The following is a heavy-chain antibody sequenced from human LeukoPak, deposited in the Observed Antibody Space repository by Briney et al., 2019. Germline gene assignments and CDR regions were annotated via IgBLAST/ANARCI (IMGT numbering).Heavy chain of an antibody. Sequence: PSETLSLTCTVSGGSISSYYWSWIRQPAGKGLEWIGRIYTSGSTNYNPSLKSRVTISVDKSKNQFSLNLNSVTAADTAVYYCARVPVGAPTWDYWGQGTLVTVSS. D-gene: IGHD1-26*01. CDR3: ARVPVGAPTWDY. CDR2: IYTSGST. V-gene: IGHV4-4*07. J-gene: IGHJ4*02. CDR1: GGSISSYY.